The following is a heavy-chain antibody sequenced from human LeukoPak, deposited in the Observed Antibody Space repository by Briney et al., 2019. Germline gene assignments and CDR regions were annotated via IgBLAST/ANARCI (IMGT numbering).Heavy chain of an antibody. Sequence: GGSLRLSCAASGFTVSNNYMSWVRQAPGKGLEWVSIIYSGGTTYYADSVKGRFTISRDNSKNTLYLQMNSLRAEDTAVYYCARDLYPGMDVWGQGTTVTVSS. CDR3: ARDLYPGMDV. D-gene: IGHD2/OR15-2a*01. J-gene: IGHJ6*02. CDR1: GFTVSNNY. CDR2: IYSGGTT. V-gene: IGHV3-53*01.